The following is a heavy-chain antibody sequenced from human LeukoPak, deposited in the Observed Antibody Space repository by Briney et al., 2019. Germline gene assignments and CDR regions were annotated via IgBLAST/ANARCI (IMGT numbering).Heavy chain of an antibody. CDR2: IWYDGSIK. Sequence: PGRSLRLSCAASGFTLSTYGMHWVRQAPGKGLEWVAVIWYDGSIKYYADSVKGRFTISRDNSKNTLNLQMNSLRVEDTAVYYCARAVGPFDFWGQGTIVIVSS. CDR3: ARAVGPFDF. V-gene: IGHV3-33*01. J-gene: IGHJ3*01. CDR1: GFTLSTYG.